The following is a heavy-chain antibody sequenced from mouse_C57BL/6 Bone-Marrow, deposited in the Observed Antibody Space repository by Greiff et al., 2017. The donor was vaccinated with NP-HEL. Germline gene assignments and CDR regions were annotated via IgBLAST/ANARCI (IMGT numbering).Heavy chain of an antibody. Sequence: EVQLMESGGGLVQPGGSLKLSCAASGFTFSDYYMYWVRQTPEKRLEWVAYISNGGGSTYYPDTVKGRFTISRDNAKNTLYLQMSRLKSVDTAMYYCAKHDGYYPAWFAYWGQGTLVTVSA. CDR1: GFTFSDYY. V-gene: IGHV5-12*01. CDR3: AKHDGYYPAWFAY. D-gene: IGHD2-3*01. CDR2: ISNGGGST. J-gene: IGHJ3*01.